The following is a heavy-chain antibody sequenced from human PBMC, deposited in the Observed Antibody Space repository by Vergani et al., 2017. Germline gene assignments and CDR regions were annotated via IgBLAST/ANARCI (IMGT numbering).Heavy chain of an antibody. V-gene: IGHV3-7*01. CDR2: IKQDESEI. CDR3: ATMWEIIQNVRTDGYFDL. J-gene: IGHJ2*01. D-gene: IGHD1-26*01. CDR1: GFTISSFW. Sequence: EVQLVESGGGLVQPGGSMRLPCAASGFTISSFWMIWVPQTPGKGLEWVANIKQDESEIYYVDSVKGRFTISRDNAKNSLFLQMNSLRDEDTAVYYCATMWEIIQNVRTDGYFDLWGRGTLVTVSS.